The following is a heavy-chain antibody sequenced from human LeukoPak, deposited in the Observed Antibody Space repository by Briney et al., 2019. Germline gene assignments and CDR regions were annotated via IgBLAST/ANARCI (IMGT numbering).Heavy chain of an antibody. D-gene: IGHD4-17*01. Sequence: GGSLRLSCAASGFTFNNYEMNWVRQAPGKGLEWVSYISSSGRIIYYADSVKGRFTISRDNAKNSLYLHMNSLSAEDTALYYCARDRDSGDYGIDYWGQGTLVTVSS. CDR1: GFTFNNYE. J-gene: IGHJ4*02. CDR3: ARDRDSGDYGIDY. V-gene: IGHV3-48*03. CDR2: ISSSGRII.